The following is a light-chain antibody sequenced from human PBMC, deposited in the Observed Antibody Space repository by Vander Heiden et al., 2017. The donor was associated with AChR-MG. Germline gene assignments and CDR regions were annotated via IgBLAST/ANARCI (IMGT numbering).Light chain of an antibody. CDR3: QQYDNLPMYT. CDR2: DAA. V-gene: IGKV1-33*01. J-gene: IGKJ2*01. Sequence: IQMTQPPSSLSASVGDRVTITCQASQDISNYLKWYQQKPGKAPKLLIYDAANLETGVPARVSGSGSGTDFTFTISSLQPEDIATYYCQQYDNLPMYTFGQGTKLEIK. CDR1: QDISNY.